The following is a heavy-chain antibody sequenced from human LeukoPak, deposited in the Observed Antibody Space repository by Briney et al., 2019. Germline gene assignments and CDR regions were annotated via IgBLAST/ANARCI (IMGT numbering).Heavy chain of an antibody. CDR3: ARGLPRGQQLVQGDY. Sequence: GGSLRLSCAASGFTFRSYAMSWVRQAPGKGLEWVSSISSSSSYIYYADSVKGRFTISRDNAKNSLYLQMNSLRAEDTAVYYCARGLPRGQQLVQGDYWGQGTLVTVSS. V-gene: IGHV3-21*01. J-gene: IGHJ4*02. D-gene: IGHD6-13*01. CDR1: GFTFRSYA. CDR2: ISSSSSYI.